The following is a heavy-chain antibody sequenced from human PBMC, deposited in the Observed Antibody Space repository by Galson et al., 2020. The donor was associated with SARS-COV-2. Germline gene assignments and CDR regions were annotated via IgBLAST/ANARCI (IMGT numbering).Heavy chain of an antibody. CDR2: ISGSGGNT. J-gene: IGHJ4*02. D-gene: IGHD3-22*01. Sequence: GESLKISCAASGFTFSSYAMSWVRQAPGKGLEWVSAISGSGGNTYYAASVKGRFTMSRDNSKSTLYLQLNSLRAEDTAVYYCAKSSFNYYDSSGFYRFFDYWGQGTLVTVSS. CDR3: AKSSFNYYDSSGFYRFFDY. V-gene: IGHV3-23*01. CDR1: GFTFSSYA.